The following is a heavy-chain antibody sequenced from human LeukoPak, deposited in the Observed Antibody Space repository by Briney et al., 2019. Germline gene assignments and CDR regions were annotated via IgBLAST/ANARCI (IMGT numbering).Heavy chain of an antibody. CDR3: ARQDVVRGVRPFYWFDP. Sequence: GASVKVSCKASGFTFTSYDINWVRQATGQGLEWMGWVSPNSGDTGYAQNFQGRVTMTRNTSISTAYMELSSLTSEDTAVYYCARQDVVRGVRPFYWFDPWGQGTLVTVSS. J-gene: IGHJ5*02. CDR2: VSPNSGDT. V-gene: IGHV1-8*01. D-gene: IGHD3-10*01. CDR1: GFTFTSYD.